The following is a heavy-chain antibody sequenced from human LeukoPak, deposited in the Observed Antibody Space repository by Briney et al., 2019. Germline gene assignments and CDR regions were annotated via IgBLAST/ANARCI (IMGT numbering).Heavy chain of an antibody. D-gene: IGHD3-22*01. V-gene: IGHV3-15*01. J-gene: IGHJ4*02. Sequence: PGGSLRLSCAASGFTFSNAWMSWVRQAPGKGLEWVGRIKSKTDGGTTDYAAPVKGRFTIPRDDSKNTLYLQMNSLKTEDTAVYYCTTDYYYDSSGYYVGYWGQGTLVTVSS. CDR3: TTDYYYDSSGYYVGY. CDR2: IKSKTDGGTT. CDR1: GFTFSNAW.